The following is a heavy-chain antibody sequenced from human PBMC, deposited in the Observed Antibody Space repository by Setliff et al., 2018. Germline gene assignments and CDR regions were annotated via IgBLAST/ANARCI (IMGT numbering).Heavy chain of an antibody. CDR1: GGSFSGYY. Sequence: SETLSLTCAVYGGSFSGYYWSWIRQPPGKRLEWIGEIIHSGSTNYNPSLKSRVTISIDTSKNQFSLKVSSVTAADTAVYYCARSFSRSEKFLLDYWGQGALVTVSS. J-gene: IGHJ4*02. D-gene: IGHD2-15*01. V-gene: IGHV4-34*12. CDR2: IIHSGST. CDR3: ARSFSRSEKFLLDY.